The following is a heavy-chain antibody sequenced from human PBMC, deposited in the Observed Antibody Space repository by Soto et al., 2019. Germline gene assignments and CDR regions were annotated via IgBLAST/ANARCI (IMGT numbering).Heavy chain of an antibody. CDR1: GFTVSSNY. D-gene: IGHD6-19*01. J-gene: IGHJ1*01. CDR2: IYSGGST. Sequence: LRLSCAASGFTVSSNYMSWVRQAPGKGLEWVSVIYSGGSTYYADSVKGRFTISRDNSKNTLYLQMNSLRAEDTAVYYCARDRIAVAGNPEYFQHWGQGTLVTVSS. CDR3: ARDRIAVAGNPEYFQH. V-gene: IGHV3-66*01.